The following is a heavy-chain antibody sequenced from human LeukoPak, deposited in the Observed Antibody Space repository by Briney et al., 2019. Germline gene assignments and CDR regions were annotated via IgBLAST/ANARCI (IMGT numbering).Heavy chain of an antibody. CDR2: ISGDGGVT. Sequence: PGGSLRLSCAASGFSFRDFSMHWVRQVPGKGPEWVSLISGDGGVTHYADSWRGRFTISRDNDKSSLFLQMNSLRVEDTAFYYCAKGNNSLSYNFDYWGQGTLVTVSS. D-gene: IGHD2/OR15-2a*01. CDR1: GFSFRDFS. CDR3: AKGNNSLSYNFDY. V-gene: IGHV3-43*02. J-gene: IGHJ4*02.